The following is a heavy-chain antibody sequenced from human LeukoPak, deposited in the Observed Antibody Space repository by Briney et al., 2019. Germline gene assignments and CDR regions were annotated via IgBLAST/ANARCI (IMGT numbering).Heavy chain of an antibody. V-gene: IGHV3-7*01. CDR3: ARDPYNGYYGDDYYYYMDV. Sequence: PGGSLRLSCAASGFTFTTYWMGWVRQAPGKGLEWVANIKQDGSEQYYVDSVKGRFTISRDNAKNSLSLQMNSLRAEDTAVYYCARDPYNGYYGDDYYYYMDVWGKGTTVTISS. CDR2: IKQDGSEQ. D-gene: IGHD4-17*01. J-gene: IGHJ6*03. CDR1: GFTFTTYW.